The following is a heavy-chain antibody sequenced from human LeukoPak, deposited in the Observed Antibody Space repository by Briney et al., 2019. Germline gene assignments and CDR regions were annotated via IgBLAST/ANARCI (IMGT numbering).Heavy chain of an antibody. J-gene: IGHJ4*02. CDR1: GGTFSSYA. CDR3: ARLGRDGYNFDY. Sequence: ASVKVSCKASGGTFSSYAISWVRQAPGQGLEWMGGIIPIFGTANYAQKFRGRVTITADESTSTAYMELSSLRSEDTAVYYCARLGRDGYNFDYWGQGTLVTVSS. CDR2: IIPIFGTA. V-gene: IGHV1-69*13. D-gene: IGHD5-24*01.